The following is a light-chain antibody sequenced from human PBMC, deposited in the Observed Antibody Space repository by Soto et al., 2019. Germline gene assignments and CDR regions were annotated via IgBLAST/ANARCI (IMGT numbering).Light chain of an antibody. CDR1: RNISNY. J-gene: IGKJ1*01. CDR2: AAS. CDR3: QKYNSAPQT. V-gene: IGKV1-27*01. Sequence: DIQMTQSPSSLSASVGDRVTITCRASRNISNYLAWYQQKPGEVPKVLIYAASTLHSGVPSRFSGSGSATDFTLTISSLQPEDVATYYCQKYNSAPQTFGQGTKVDIK.